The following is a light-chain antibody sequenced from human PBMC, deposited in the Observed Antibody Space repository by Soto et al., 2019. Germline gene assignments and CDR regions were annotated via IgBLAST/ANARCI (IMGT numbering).Light chain of an antibody. Sequence: EIGMTQSPSTLSVATGERATLSCRASQRISNNLAWYQQKPGQAPKRLIYGASTRPTGFPARFSGSGSGTEFTLTISSFEAEDFAVCYCQQYNGWPFTFGGGTKVEIK. CDR2: GAS. J-gene: IGKJ4*01. CDR3: QQYNGWPFT. CDR1: QRISNN. V-gene: IGKV3-15*01.